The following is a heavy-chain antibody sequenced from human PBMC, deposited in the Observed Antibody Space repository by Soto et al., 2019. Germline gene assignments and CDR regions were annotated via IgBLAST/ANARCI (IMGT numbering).Heavy chain of an antibody. D-gene: IGHD4-17*01. J-gene: IGHJ4*02. CDR3: ARGGFRGAVNMNKYFDY. Sequence: ASVKVSCKASGYTFTNYGISWVRQAPGQGLEWMGWTSGYIGNTNYGQKFQGRVTLTTDTSTSTAYMELTRLRSDDTAVYYCARGGFRGAVNMNKYFDYWGQVTQVTVSS. CDR1: GYTFTNYG. CDR2: TSGYIGNT. V-gene: IGHV1-18*01.